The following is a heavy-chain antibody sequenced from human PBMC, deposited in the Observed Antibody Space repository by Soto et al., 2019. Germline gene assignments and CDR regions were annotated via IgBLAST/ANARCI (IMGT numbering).Heavy chain of an antibody. Sequence: SETLSLTCTVSGGSISSYYWSWIRQPPGKGLEWIGYIYYSGSTNYNPSLKSRVTISVDTSKNQFSLKLSSVTAADTAVYYCARSPRWGPIDYWGQGTLVTVSS. CDR3: ARSPRWGPIDY. J-gene: IGHJ4*02. V-gene: IGHV4-59*01. D-gene: IGHD3-16*01. CDR2: IYYSGST. CDR1: GGSISSYY.